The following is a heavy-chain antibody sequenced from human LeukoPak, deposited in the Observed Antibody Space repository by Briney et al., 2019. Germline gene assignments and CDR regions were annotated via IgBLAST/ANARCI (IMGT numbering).Heavy chain of an antibody. J-gene: IGHJ6*04. CDR3: ARSILAEDV. CDR2: IYYSGST. D-gene: IGHD6-6*01. V-gene: IGHV4-59*08. CDR1: GGSISSYY. Sequence: PSETLSLTCTVSGGSISSYYWSWIRQPPGKGLEWIGYIYYSGSTYYNPSLKSRVTISVGTSKNQFSLKLSSVTAADTAVYYCARSILAEDVWGKGTTVTVSS.